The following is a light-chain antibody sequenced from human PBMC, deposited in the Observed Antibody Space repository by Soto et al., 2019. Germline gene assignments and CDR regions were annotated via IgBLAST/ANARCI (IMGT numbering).Light chain of an antibody. CDR3: QQSYNAPPYT. V-gene: IGKV1-39*01. CDR2: GAS. J-gene: IGKJ3*01. CDR1: ENIDDY. Sequence: IQMTQSPSSLSASVGDRVTITCRASENIDDYLNWYQQKPGKAPKLLIHGASNLQGGVPSRFSATGSGTDLTLSINTLHPEDFATYYCQQSYNAPPYTFGPGTIVDLK.